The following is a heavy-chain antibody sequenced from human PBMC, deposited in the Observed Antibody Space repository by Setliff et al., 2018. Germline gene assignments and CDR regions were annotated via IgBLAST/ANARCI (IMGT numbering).Heavy chain of an antibody. Sequence: PGGSLRLSCAASGFTFSSYWMSWVRQAPGKGLEWVANIKQDGSEKYYVDSVKGRFTISRDNAKNSLYLQMSSLRAEDTAVYYCAKDPRDTYYNFGYWGQGTLVTVSS. D-gene: IGHD3-3*01. V-gene: IGHV3-7*01. CDR1: GFTFSSYW. CDR2: IKQDGSEK. CDR3: AKDPRDTYYNFGY. J-gene: IGHJ4*02.